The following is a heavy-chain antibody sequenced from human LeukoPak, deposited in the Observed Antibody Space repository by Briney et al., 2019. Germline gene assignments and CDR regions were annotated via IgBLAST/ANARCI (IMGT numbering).Heavy chain of an antibody. CDR1: GGTFSSYA. J-gene: IGHJ3*02. D-gene: IGHD6-13*01. V-gene: IGHV1-69*05. Sequence: VAPVKVSCKASGGTFSSYAISWVRQAPGQGLEWMGRIIPIFGTANYAQKFQGRVTITTDGSTSTAYMELSSLRSEDTAVYYCARVAPSSSWYTAFDIWGQGTMVTVSS. CDR3: ARVAPSSSWYTAFDI. CDR2: IIPIFGTA.